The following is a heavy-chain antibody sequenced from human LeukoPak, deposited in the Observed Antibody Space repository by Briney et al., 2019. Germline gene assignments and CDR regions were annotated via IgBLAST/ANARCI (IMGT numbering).Heavy chain of an antibody. CDR1: GGSISSYY. J-gene: IGHJ3*02. D-gene: IGHD3-9*01. CDR3: ARATRYFDWFDAFDI. V-gene: IGHV4-4*07. Sequence: PSETLSLTCTVSGGSISSYYWSWIRQPAGKGLEWIGRIYTSGSTNYNPSLKSRVTISVDTSKNQFSLKLSSVTAADTAVYYCARATRYFDWFDAFDIWGQGTMVTVSS. CDR2: IYTSGST.